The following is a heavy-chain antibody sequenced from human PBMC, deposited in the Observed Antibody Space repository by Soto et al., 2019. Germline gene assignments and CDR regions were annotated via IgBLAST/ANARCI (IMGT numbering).Heavy chain of an antibody. V-gene: IGHV4-30-4*01. Sequence: PSETLSLTCTVSGDSISSGDYDWSWIRQPPGKGLEWIGYIYYSGSTYYNPSLKSRVTISVDTSKNQFSLKLSSVTAADTAVYYCAGDDYGDYEPPYYYYGMDVWGQGTTVTVSS. D-gene: IGHD4-17*01. CDR2: IYYSGST. J-gene: IGHJ6*02. CDR3: AGDDYGDYEPPYYYYGMDV. CDR1: GDSISSGDYD.